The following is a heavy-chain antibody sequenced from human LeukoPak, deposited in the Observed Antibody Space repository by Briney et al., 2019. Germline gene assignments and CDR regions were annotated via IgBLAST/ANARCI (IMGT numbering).Heavy chain of an antibody. CDR3: AKGESPYYYDSSGYSDYFDY. J-gene: IGHJ4*02. CDR1: GYTFTSYG. CDR2: ICAYNGNT. Sequence: ASVKVSCKASGYTFTSYGISWVRQAPGQGLEGMGWICAYNGNTNYAQKLQGSVTMTTDTSTSTAYMDLRSLRSDDTAVYYCAKGESPYYYDSSGYSDYFDYWGQGTLVTVSS. V-gene: IGHV1-18*04. D-gene: IGHD3-22*01.